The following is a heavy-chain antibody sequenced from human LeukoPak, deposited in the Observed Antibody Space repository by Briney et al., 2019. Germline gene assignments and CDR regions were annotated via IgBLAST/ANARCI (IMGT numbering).Heavy chain of an antibody. J-gene: IGHJ4*02. Sequence: GRSLRLSCAASGFTFSNYGIHWVRQAPGKGREWVAIISYDGSNKYYADSVKGRFTISRDNSKNTLYLQMNSLRVEDTAIYYCAKDHCSGSGCQHDYWGQGTLVTVSS. CDR2: ISYDGSNK. V-gene: IGHV3-30*18. D-gene: IGHD2-2*01. CDR1: GFTFSNYG. CDR3: AKDHCSGSGCQHDY.